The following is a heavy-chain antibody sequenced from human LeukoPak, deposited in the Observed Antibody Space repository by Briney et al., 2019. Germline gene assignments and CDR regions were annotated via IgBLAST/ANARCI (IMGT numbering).Heavy chain of an antibody. D-gene: IGHD3-9*01. J-gene: IGHJ4*02. Sequence: PGGSLRLSCAASGFTFSSYAMSWVRQAPGKGLEWVSSISSSSSYIYYADSVKGRFTISRDNAKNSLYLQMNSLRAEDTAVYYCARPLTQYYDILTGYDYWGQGTLVTVSS. V-gene: IGHV3-21*01. CDR3: ARPLTQYYDILTGYDY. CDR2: ISSSSSYI. CDR1: GFTFSSYA.